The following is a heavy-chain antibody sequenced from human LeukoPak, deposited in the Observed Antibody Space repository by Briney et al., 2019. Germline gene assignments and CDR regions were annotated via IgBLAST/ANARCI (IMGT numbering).Heavy chain of an antibody. J-gene: IGHJ6*03. CDR2: ISISGTTT. V-gene: IGHV3-48*03. CDR1: GFTFSNYE. D-gene: IGHD3-10*01. Sequence: GGSLRLSCAASGFTFSNYEMNWVRQAPGKGLEWLSHISISGTTTHYADSVEGRFTISRDNAKNSLYLQMNSLRAEDTAVYYCARGMVRGVIQPYYMDVWGKGTTVTVSS. CDR3: ARGMVRGVIQPYYMDV.